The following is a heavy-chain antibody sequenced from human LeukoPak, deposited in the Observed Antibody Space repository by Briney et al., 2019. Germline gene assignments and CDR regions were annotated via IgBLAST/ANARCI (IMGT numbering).Heavy chain of an antibody. J-gene: IGHJ4*02. V-gene: IGHV4-59*01. CDR2: IYYSGST. D-gene: IGHD4-23*01. Sequence: PSETLSLTCTVSGGSISSYYWSWIRQPPGKGLEWIGYIYYSGSTNYNPSLKSRATISVDTSKNQFSLKLSSVTAADTAVYYCAREGGNGYFDYWGQGTLVTVSS. CDR1: GGSISSYY. CDR3: AREGGNGYFDY.